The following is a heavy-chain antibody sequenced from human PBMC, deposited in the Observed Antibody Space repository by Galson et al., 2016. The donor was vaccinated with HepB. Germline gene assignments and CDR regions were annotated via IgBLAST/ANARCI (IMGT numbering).Heavy chain of an antibody. CDR1: GYTFNTYN. Sequence: SVKVSCKASGYTFNTYNMHWVRQAPGLGLEWMGIIKPSGGNTIYAQKFQDRITMTRDTSTSTVYMELISLRSEDTAVYYCARELDHSFYFDYWGQGTLLTVSS. J-gene: IGHJ4*02. CDR2: IKPSGGNT. D-gene: IGHD1-14*01. CDR3: ARELDHSFYFDY. V-gene: IGHV1-46*02.